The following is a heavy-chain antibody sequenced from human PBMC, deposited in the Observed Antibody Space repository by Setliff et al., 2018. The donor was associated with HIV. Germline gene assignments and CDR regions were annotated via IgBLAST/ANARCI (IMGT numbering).Heavy chain of an antibody. Sequence: GGSLRLSCAASGVIFGAYGVNWVRQTPGKGLEWVGFIGSKAYGGTTEYAAPLKGRFTITRDDSKSIAYLQMNSLKTEDTAVYYCTRLRGYSFGLASYYYYYMDVWGKGTTVTVSS. CDR2: IGSKAYGGTT. V-gene: IGHV3-49*04. D-gene: IGHD5-18*01. J-gene: IGHJ6*03. CDR1: GVIFGAYG. CDR3: TRLRGYSFGLASYYYYYMDV.